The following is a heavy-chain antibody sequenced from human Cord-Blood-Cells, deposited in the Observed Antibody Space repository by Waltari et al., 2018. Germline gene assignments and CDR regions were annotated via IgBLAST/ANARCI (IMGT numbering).Heavy chain of an antibody. D-gene: IGHD4-4*01. CDR1: GFTFSTYA. CDR2: ISGSGGST. CDR3: AKEALSMTTGERLFDY. V-gene: IGHV3-23*01. J-gene: IGHJ4*02. Sequence: EVQLLESGGGLVQPGGSLRLSCAASGFTFSTYAMSWVGQAPGKGLEWVSAISGSGGSTYYADSVKGRFTISRDNSKNTLYLQMNSLRAEDTAVYYCAKEALSMTTGERLFDYWGQGTLVTVSS.